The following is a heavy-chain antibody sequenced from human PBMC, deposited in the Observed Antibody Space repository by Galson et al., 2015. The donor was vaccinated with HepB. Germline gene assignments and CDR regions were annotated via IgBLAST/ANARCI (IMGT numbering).Heavy chain of an antibody. CDR3: AIAYEMDTLFLRYDAFDI. Sequence: SLRLSCAASGFTFSRYGMSWVRQAPGKGLEWVSGTSGSGGSTYYADSVKGRFTISRDKSKNTLYLQMNSLRADDTAVYYCAIAYEMDTLFLRYDAFDIRGQGTMVTVSS. D-gene: IGHD5-24*01. J-gene: IGHJ3*02. V-gene: IGHV3-23*01. CDR1: GFTFSRYG. CDR2: TSGSGGST.